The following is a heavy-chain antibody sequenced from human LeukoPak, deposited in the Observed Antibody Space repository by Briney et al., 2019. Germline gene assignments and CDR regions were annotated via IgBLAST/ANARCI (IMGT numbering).Heavy chain of an antibody. Sequence: ASVKVSCKASGYTFTDYYVHWVRQAPGQGLEWMGRINPDSAGTDYAQSFQGRVTMTRDTSIGTAYMELSRLTSDDTAVYYCARDHKPGIAAAGYYYYYYMDVWGKGTTVTVSS. CDR3: ARDHKPGIAAAGYYYYYYMDV. D-gene: IGHD6-13*01. CDR1: GYTFTDYY. CDR2: INPDSAGT. J-gene: IGHJ6*03. V-gene: IGHV1-2*06.